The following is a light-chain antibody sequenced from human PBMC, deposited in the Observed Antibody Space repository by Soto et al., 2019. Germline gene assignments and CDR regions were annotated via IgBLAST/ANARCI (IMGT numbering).Light chain of an antibody. J-gene: IGKJ1*01. CDR3: QQYHSYPWT. CDR2: KAS. Sequence: DIQMTQSPSILSASVGDRVTITCRASQSISSWLAWFQQMPGKAPNLLIYKASNLQSGVPSRFSGSGSGTDFTLTITSLQPDDLATYYCQQYHSYPWTFGQGTRVDVK. V-gene: IGKV1-5*03. CDR1: QSISSW.